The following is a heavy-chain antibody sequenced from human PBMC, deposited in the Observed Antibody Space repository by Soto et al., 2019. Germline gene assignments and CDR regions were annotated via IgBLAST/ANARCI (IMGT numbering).Heavy chain of an antibody. V-gene: IGHV4-4*07. CDR2: VYATGTS. CDR1: GGSMSKFY. D-gene: IGHD4-17*01. CDR3: VRDGSKTLRDCFDP. Sequence: SETLSLTCSVSGGSMSKFYWSWIRKTSGKGLEWMGRVYATGTSDYNPSLRSRIAMSVDISKKTFSLRLRSVTAADTGVYYCVRDGSKTLRDCFDPWGQGILVTVSS. J-gene: IGHJ5*02.